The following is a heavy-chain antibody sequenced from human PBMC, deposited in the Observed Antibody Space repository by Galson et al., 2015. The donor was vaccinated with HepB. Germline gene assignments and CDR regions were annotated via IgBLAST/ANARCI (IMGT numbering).Heavy chain of an antibody. CDR2: ISWDGGST. CDR1: GFTFDDYT. V-gene: IGHV3-43*01. Sequence: SLRLSCAASGFTFDDYTMHWVRQAPGKGLEWVSLISWDGGSTYYADSVKGRFTISRDNSKNSLYLQMNSLRTEDTALYYCAKDFGFGLQEYYFDYWGQGTTVTVSS. CDR3: AKDFGFGLQEYYFDY. D-gene: IGHD3-10*01. J-gene: IGHJ4*03.